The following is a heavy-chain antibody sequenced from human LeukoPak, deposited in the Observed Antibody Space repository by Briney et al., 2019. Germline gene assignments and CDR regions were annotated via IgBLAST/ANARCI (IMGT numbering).Heavy chain of an antibody. CDR2: INHSGST. V-gene: IGHV4-34*01. D-gene: IGHD6-13*01. CDR3: ASGVGSSWYYYYYMDV. CDR1: GGSFSGYY. J-gene: IGHJ6*03. Sequence: SETLSLTCAVYGGSFSGYYWSWIRQPPGKGLEWIGEINHSGSTNYNPSLKSRVTISVDTSKNQFSLKLSSVTAADTAVYYCASGVGSSWYYYYYMDVWGKGTTVTVSS.